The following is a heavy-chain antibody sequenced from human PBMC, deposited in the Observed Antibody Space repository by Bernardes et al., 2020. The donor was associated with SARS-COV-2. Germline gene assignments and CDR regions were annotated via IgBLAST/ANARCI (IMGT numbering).Heavy chain of an antibody. CDR3: ARGHSRIAVATNTYAMDV. V-gene: IGHV1-46*01. CDR1: GYTFSNYY. D-gene: IGHD6-19*01. Sequence: ASVKVSCKGSGYTFSNYYINWVRQAPGQGLEWMGMINPSGGGPAYAQKFQGRVTVTRDTSTSTVFMELSSLRSEDTAVYYCARGHSRIAVATNTYAMDVWGQGTTVIVSS. J-gene: IGHJ6*02. CDR2: INPSGGGP.